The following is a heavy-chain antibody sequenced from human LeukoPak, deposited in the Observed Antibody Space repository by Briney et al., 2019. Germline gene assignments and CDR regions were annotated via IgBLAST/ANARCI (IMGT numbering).Heavy chain of an antibody. D-gene: IGHD3-3*01. V-gene: IGHV1-8*01. J-gene: IGHJ5*02. CDR2: MNPNSGNT. CDR1: GYTFTSYD. Sequence: GASVKVSCKASGYTFTSYDINWVRQATGQGLEWMGWMNPNSGNTGYAQKFQGRVTMTRNTSISTAYMELSSLRSEDTAVYYCARTRAGITIFGVDYNWFDPWGQGTLVTVSS. CDR3: ARTRAGITIFGVDYNWFDP.